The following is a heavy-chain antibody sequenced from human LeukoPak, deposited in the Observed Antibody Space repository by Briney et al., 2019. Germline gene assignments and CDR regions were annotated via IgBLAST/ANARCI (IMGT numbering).Heavy chain of an antibody. D-gene: IGHD4-17*01. J-gene: IGHJ6*02. CDR2: IIPILGIA. Sequence: SVKVSCKASGGTFISYAISWVRQAPGQGREWMGRIIPILGIANYAQKLQGRVTITADKYTSTAYLEPCSLRSEDTAVYYCARDPFGTVTTLSDYYYYYGMDVWGQGTTVTVSS. CDR1: GGTFISYA. CDR3: ARDPFGTVTTLSDYYYYYGMDV. V-gene: IGHV1-69*04.